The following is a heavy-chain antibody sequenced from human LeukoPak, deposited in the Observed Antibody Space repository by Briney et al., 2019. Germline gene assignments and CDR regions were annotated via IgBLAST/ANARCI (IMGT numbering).Heavy chain of an antibody. CDR1: GFTFSSYA. CDR2: ISGSGGST. D-gene: IGHD3-22*01. Sequence: QPGGSLRLSCAASGFTFSSYAMSWVRQAPGKGLEWVSAISGSGGSTYYADSVKGRFTISRDNSKNTLYLQMNSLRAEDTAVYYCARGDYYDSSGYYFDYWGQGTLVTVSS. V-gene: IGHV3-23*01. J-gene: IGHJ4*02. CDR3: ARGDYYDSSGYYFDY.